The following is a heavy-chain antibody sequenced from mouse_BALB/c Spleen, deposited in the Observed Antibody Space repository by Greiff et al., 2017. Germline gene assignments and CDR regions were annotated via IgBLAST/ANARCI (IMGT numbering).Heavy chain of an antibody. CDR2: ISYSGST. Sequence: EVKLEESGPGLVKPSQSLSLTCTVTGYSITSDYAWNWIRQFPGNKLEWMGYISYSGSTSYNPSLKSRISITRDTSKNQFFLQLNSVTTEDTATYYCARKYGNYGWFAYWGQGTLVTVSA. CDR3: ARKYGNYGWFAY. CDR1: GYSITSDYA. D-gene: IGHD2-10*02. J-gene: IGHJ3*01. V-gene: IGHV3-2*02.